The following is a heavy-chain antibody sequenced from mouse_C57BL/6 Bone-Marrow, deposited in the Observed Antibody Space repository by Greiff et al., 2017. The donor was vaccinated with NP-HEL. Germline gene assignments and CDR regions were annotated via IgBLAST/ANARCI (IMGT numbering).Heavy chain of an antibody. Sequence: VQLKESGPGLVKPSQSLSLTCSVTGYSITSGYYWNWIRQFPGNKLEWMGYISYDGSNNYNPSLKNRISITRDTSKNQFFLKLNSVTTEDTATYYCARTGWYFDVWGTGTTVTVSS. D-gene: IGHD4-1*01. V-gene: IGHV3-6*01. CDR1: GYSITSGYY. CDR3: ARTGWYFDV. CDR2: ISYDGSN. J-gene: IGHJ1*03.